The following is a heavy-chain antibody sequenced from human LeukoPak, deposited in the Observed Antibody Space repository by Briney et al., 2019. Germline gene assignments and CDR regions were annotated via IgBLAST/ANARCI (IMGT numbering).Heavy chain of an antibody. CDR3: ARDDYVWGSSRPFDY. Sequence: QPGGSLRLSCAASGFTFSSYWMSWVRQAPGKGLEWVANIKQDGSEKYYVDSVKGRFTISRDNAKNSLYLQMNSLRAEDTAVYYCARDDYVWGSSRPFDYWGQGTLVTVSS. D-gene: IGHD3-16*01. CDR2: IKQDGSEK. J-gene: IGHJ4*02. V-gene: IGHV3-7*01. CDR1: GFTFSSYW.